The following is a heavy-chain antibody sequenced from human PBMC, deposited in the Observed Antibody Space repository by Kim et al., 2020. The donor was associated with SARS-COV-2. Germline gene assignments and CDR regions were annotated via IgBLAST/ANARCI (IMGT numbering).Heavy chain of an antibody. CDR2: INHSGST. Sequence: SETLSLTCAVYGGSFSGYYWSWIRQPPGKGLEWIGEINHSGSTNYNPSLKSRVTISVDTSKNQFSLKLSSVTAADTAVYYCARGVGNYDILTGYFDYWGQGTLVTVSS. V-gene: IGHV4-34*01. CDR1: GGSFSGYY. J-gene: IGHJ4*02. D-gene: IGHD3-9*01. CDR3: ARGVGNYDILTGYFDY.